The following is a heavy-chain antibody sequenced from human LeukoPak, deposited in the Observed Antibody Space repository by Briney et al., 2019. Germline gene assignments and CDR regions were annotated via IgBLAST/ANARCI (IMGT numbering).Heavy chain of an antibody. J-gene: IGHJ1*01. Sequence: RGSLRLSCAASGFSFRSHGMNWVRQASGKGLEWVSGISPRGDITYYKDSVRGRFTISRDNFKNTVSLQLNSLRAEDTAMYYCAKDDDWGRFNHWGQGTLVTVSS. CDR1: GFSFRSHG. CDR2: ISPRGDIT. CDR3: AKDDDWGRFNH. V-gene: IGHV3-23*01. D-gene: IGHD3-16*01.